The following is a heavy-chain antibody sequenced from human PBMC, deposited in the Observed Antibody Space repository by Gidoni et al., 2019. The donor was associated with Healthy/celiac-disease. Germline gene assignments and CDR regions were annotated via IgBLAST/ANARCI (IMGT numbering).Heavy chain of an antibody. CDR1: GGFISSSSYY. Sequence: QLQLQESGPGLVKPSETLSLTCTVSGGFISSSSYYWGLIRQPPGKGLEWIVSIYYRGSTYYNPSLKSRVTISVDTSKNQFSLKLSSVTAADTAVYYCARRRIVGATVFDYWGQGTLVTVSS. J-gene: IGHJ4*02. CDR2: IYYRGST. D-gene: IGHD1-26*01. V-gene: IGHV4-39*01. CDR3: ARRRIVGATVFDY.